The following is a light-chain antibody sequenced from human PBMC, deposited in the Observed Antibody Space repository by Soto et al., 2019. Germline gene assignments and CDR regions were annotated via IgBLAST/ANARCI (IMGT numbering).Light chain of an antibody. J-gene: IGKJ2*01. CDR3: QERSNWPPMYT. Sequence: EIVLTQSPATLSLSPGERVTLSCRASQSVSSYLAWYQQKPDQAPRLLIYDASNRATGIPARFSGSGSGTDFTLTISSLEPEDFAVYYCQERSNWPPMYTFGQGTKLEIK. V-gene: IGKV3-11*01. CDR1: QSVSSY. CDR2: DAS.